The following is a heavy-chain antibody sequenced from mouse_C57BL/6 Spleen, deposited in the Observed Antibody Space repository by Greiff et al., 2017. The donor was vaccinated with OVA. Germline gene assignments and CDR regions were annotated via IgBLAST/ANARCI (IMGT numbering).Heavy chain of an antibody. Sequence: VQVVESGAELLKPGASVKLSCKATGYTFTGYWIEWVKQRPGHGLEWIGEILPGSGSTNYNEKFKGKATFTADTSSNTAYMQLSSLTTEDSAIYYCARRRIITTVVDWYFDVWGTGTTVTVSS. CDR1: GYTFTGYW. CDR2: ILPGSGST. CDR3: ARRRIITTVVDWYFDV. V-gene: IGHV1-9*01. D-gene: IGHD1-1*01. J-gene: IGHJ1*03.